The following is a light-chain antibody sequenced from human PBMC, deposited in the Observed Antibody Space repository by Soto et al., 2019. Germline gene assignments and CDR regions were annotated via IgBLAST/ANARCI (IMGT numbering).Light chain of an antibody. CDR1: QTVATN. CDR2: DSS. V-gene: IGKV3D-15*01. Sequence: VMTQSPANLSVSPGEGVTLSCRASQTVATNLAWYQLKPGQAPRLLIYDSSTRATGIPATFSGSGSGTQFSLTINSLQSEDSAVYFCQQYYQWGLSFGGGTKVDIK. J-gene: IGKJ4*01. CDR3: QQYYQWGLS.